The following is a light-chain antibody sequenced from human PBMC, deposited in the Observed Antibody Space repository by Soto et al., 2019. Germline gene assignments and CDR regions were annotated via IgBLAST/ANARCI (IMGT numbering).Light chain of an antibody. J-gene: IGKJ5*01. CDR2: GAS. Sequence: EIVMTQSPATLSVSPGERATLSCRASQSVSSNLAWYQQKPGQDPRLLIYGASTRATGIPARFSGSGSGTEFTLTISSLQSEEFAVYYCQQYNHWPTITFGQGTPLEIK. CDR1: QSVSSN. CDR3: QQYNHWPTIT. V-gene: IGKV3-15*01.